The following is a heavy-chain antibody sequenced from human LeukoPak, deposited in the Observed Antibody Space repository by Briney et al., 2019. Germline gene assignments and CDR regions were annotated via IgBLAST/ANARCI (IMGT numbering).Heavy chain of an antibody. CDR1: GLTFSSYA. J-gene: IGHJ4*02. D-gene: IGHD6-19*01. Sequence: PGGSLRLSCAASGLTFSSYAMSWVRQAPGKGLEWVSAISGSGGSTYYADSVKGRFTISRDNSKNTLYLQMNSLRAEDTAVYYCAKKQSDSWLPAYYFDYWGQGTLVTVSS. CDR2: ISGSGGST. V-gene: IGHV3-23*01. CDR3: AKKQSDSWLPAYYFDY.